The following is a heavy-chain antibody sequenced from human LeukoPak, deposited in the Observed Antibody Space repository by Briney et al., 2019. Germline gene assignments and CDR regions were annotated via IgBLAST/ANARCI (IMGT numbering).Heavy chain of an antibody. CDR3: ARGGTAVIAPYAFDI. CDR2: IYYSGST. V-gene: IGHV4-59*01. D-gene: IGHD4-23*01. J-gene: IGHJ3*02. Sequence: SETLSLTCTVSGGSISSYYWSWIRQPPGKGLEWIGYIYYSGSTNCNPSVKSRVAMSVDTSKKQFSLKLSSLTAADTAVYYCARGGTAVIAPYAFDIWGQGTMVTVS. CDR1: GGSISSYY.